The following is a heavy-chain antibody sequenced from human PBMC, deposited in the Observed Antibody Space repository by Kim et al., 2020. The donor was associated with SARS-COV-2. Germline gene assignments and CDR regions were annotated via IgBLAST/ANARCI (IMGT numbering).Heavy chain of an antibody. CDR3: ARVGGSGSYYSYWYFDL. CDR2: INAGNGNT. Sequence: ASVKVSCKASGYTFTSYAMHWVRQAPGQRLEWMGWINAGNGNTKYSQKFQGRVTITRDTSASTAYMELSSLRSEDTAVYYCARVGGSGSYYSYWYFDLWGRGTLVTFSS. V-gene: IGHV1-3*01. D-gene: IGHD3-10*01. J-gene: IGHJ2*01. CDR1: GYTFTSYA.